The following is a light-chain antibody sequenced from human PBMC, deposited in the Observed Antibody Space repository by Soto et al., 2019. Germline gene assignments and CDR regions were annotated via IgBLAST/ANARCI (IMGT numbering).Light chain of an antibody. V-gene: IGKV3-20*01. CDR1: QSVSSNN. J-gene: IGKJ1*01. Sequence: ILMTQSPATLSVSPGERVTLSCRASQSVSSNNLVWYQQKPGQAPRLLIYGASYRAAGIPDRFSGSGSGTDFTLTISRLEPEDFALYYCQQYGSSPWTFGQGTKVDIK. CDR2: GAS. CDR3: QQYGSSPWT.